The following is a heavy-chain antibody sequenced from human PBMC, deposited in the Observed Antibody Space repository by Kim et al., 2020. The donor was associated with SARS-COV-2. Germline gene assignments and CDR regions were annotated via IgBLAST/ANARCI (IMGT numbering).Heavy chain of an antibody. V-gene: IGHV1-18*01. Sequence: TKYAQKLQGRVTMTTDTSTSTAYMELRSLRSDDTAVYYCAREGGVNWFDPWGQGTLVTVSS. CDR2: T. D-gene: IGHD3-16*01. CDR3: AREGGVNWFDP. J-gene: IGHJ5*02.